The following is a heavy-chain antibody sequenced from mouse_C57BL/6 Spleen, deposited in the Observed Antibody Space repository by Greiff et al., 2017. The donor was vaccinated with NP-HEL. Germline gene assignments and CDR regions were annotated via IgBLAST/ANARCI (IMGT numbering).Heavy chain of an antibody. V-gene: IGHV1-61*01. D-gene: IGHD1-1*01. CDR3: ARSGSSYFDY. J-gene: IGHJ2*01. CDR1: GYTFTSYW. CDR2: IYPSDSET. Sequence: VQLQQPGAELVRPGSSVKLSCKASGYTFTSYWMDWVKQRPGQGLEWIGNIYPSDSETHYNQKFKDKATLTVDKSSSTAYMQLSSLTSEDSAVYYSARSGSSYFDYWGQGTTLTVSS.